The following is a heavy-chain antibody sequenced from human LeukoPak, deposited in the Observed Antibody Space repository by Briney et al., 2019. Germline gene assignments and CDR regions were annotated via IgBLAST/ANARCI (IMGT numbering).Heavy chain of an antibody. CDR2: ISGSGGST. V-gene: IGHV3-23*01. Sequence: GGSLRLSCAASGFTFSSYAMSWVRQAPGKGLEWVSAISGSGGSTYYADSVKGRFTISRDNSKNTLYLQMNSLRAEDTAVYYCAKAPVYGSGSPPYYMDVWGKGTTVTVSS. J-gene: IGHJ6*03. CDR1: GFTFSSYA. D-gene: IGHD3-10*01. CDR3: AKAPVYGSGSPPYYMDV.